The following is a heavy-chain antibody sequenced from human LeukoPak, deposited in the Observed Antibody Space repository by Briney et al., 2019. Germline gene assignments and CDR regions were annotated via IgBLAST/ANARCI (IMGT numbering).Heavy chain of an antibody. V-gene: IGHV3-7*01. J-gene: IGHJ5*02. CDR1: GFTFTRFW. CDR2: MNPDGTKT. Sequence: GGSLRLSCAASGFTFTRFWLTWVRQSPGKGLEWVANMNPDGTKTTYVDSVEGRFAISRDNAKNSVFLLMTSLRAEDTAMYYCATAPASVDSSWGQGTLVAVSS. D-gene: IGHD3-3*01. CDR3: ATAPASVDSS.